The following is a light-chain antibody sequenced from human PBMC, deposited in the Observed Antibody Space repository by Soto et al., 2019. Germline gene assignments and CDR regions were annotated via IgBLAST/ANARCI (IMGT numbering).Light chain of an antibody. Sequence: QSVLTQPASVSGSPGQSISISCIGTSSDVGAFNYVSWYQHHPGKAPQLIIYDVTSRPSGVSNRFSASKSGNTASLTISRLQAEDEADYYCSSYTTRNTEVFGTGTKVTVL. J-gene: IGLJ1*01. CDR3: SSYTTRNTEV. CDR2: DVT. CDR1: SSDVGAFNY. V-gene: IGLV2-14*03.